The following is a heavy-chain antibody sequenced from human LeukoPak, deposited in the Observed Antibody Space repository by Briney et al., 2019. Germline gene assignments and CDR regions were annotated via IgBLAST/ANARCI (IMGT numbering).Heavy chain of an antibody. Sequence: SVKVSCKASGGTFSSYAISWVRQAPGQGLEWMGRIIPILGIANYAQKFQGRVTITADKSTSTAYMELSSLRSEDTAVYYCAREGGPEEAPMVRWGQGTLVTVSS. J-gene: IGHJ4*02. V-gene: IGHV1-69*04. D-gene: IGHD3-10*01. CDR3: AREGGPEEAPMVR. CDR2: IIPILGIA. CDR1: GGTFSSYA.